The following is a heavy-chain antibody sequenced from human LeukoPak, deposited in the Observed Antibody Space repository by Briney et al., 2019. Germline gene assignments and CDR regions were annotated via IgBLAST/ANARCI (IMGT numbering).Heavy chain of an antibody. V-gene: IGHV3-48*03. CDR1: GFTFSSYE. J-gene: IGHJ4*02. D-gene: IGHD6-19*01. Sequence: AGGSLRLSCAASGFTFSSYEMNWVRQAPGKGREGVSYISSSGSTIYSADSVKGRFTISRDNAKNSLYLQMNSLRAEDTAVYYCARGGLEEQWLVQYYFDYWGQGTLVTVSS. CDR3: ARGGLEEQWLVQYYFDY. CDR2: ISSSGSTI.